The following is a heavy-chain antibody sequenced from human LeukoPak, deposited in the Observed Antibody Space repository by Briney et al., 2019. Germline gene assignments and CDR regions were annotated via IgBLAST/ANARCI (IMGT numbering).Heavy chain of an antibody. V-gene: IGHV4-34*01. CDR3: AREPCSGGRCGMDV. CDR1: GGSFSGYY. Sequence: PSETLSLTCAVYGGSFSGYYWSWIRQPPGKGLEWIGEINHSGSTNYNPSLKSRVTISVGTSKNQFSLKLSSVTAADTAVYYCAREPCSGGRCGMDVWGQGTTVTVSS. CDR2: INHSGST. D-gene: IGHD2-15*01. J-gene: IGHJ6*02.